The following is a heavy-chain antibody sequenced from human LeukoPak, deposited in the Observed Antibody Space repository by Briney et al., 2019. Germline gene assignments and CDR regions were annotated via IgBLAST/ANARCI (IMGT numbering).Heavy chain of an antibody. V-gene: IGHV1-69*05. D-gene: IGHD2-2*01. CDR1: GYTFTGYY. CDR2: IIPIFGTA. CDR3: ARSSGGFVVVPAAFDYYYYYMDV. Sequence: GASVKVSCKASGYTFTGYYMHWVRQAPGQGLEWKGGIIPIFGTANYAQRFQGRVTITTDESTSTAYMELSSLRSEDTAVYYCARSSGGFVVVPAAFDYYYYYMDVRGKGTTVTVSS. J-gene: IGHJ6*03.